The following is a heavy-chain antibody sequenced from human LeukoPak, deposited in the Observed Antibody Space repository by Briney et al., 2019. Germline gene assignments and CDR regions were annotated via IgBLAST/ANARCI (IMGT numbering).Heavy chain of an antibody. CDR2: IIPIFGTA. V-gene: IGHV1-69*06. J-gene: IGHJ4*02. CDR3: ARGIDSSGYVSVY. D-gene: IGHD3-22*01. CDR1: GGTFNSYA. Sequence: GAAVKVSCTASGGTFNSYAISWVRQAPGQGLEWMGGIIPIFGTANYAQKFQGRVTITADKSTSTAYMELSSLRSEDTAVYYCARGIDSSGYVSVYWGQGTLVTVSS.